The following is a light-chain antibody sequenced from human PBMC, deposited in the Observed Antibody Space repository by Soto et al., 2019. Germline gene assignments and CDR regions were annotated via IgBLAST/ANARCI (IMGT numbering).Light chain of an antibody. CDR3: QQYGSSFSWT. V-gene: IGKV3-20*01. CDR2: GAS. Sequence: EIVLTQSPGTLSLSPGERATLSCRASQSVSSSYLAWYQQKPRQAPRLLIYGASRRATGIPDRFSGSGSGTDFTLTISRLEPEDFAVDYCQQYGSSFSWTFGQGTKVEIK. CDR1: QSVSSSY. J-gene: IGKJ1*01.